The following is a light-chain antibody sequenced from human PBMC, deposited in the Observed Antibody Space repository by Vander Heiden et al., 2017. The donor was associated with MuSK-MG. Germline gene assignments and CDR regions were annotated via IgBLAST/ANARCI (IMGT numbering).Light chain of an antibody. CDR3: QQYDSTPALT. J-gene: IGKJ4*01. V-gene: IGKV4-1*01. CDR1: QSVLYSSNNKNY. Sequence: DIVMTQSPDSLAVSLGERATINCKSSQSVLYSSNNKNYLAWYQQKPGQPPKLLIYWASTRESGVPDRFSGSGSGTDFTLTISSLQAVDVTVYYCQQYDSTPALTFGGGTKVEIK. CDR2: WAS.